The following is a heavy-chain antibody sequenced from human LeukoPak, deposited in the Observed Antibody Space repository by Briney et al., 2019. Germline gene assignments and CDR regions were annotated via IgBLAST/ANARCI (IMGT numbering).Heavy chain of an antibody. Sequence: GASVKVSCKASGYTFTSYYMHWVRQAPGQGLEWMGIINPSGGSTSYAQKFQGRVTMTRDTSTSTVYMELSSLRSEDTAVYYCARDKVGYDSSGYYYARGRLLDYWGQGTLVTVSS. CDR1: GYTFTSYY. V-gene: IGHV1-46*01. CDR3: ARDKVGYDSSGYYYARGRLLDY. D-gene: IGHD3-22*01. CDR2: INPSGGST. J-gene: IGHJ4*02.